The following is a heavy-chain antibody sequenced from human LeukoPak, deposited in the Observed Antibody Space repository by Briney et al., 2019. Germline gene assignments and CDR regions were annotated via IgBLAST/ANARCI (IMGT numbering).Heavy chain of an antibody. D-gene: IGHD6-19*01. J-gene: IGHJ4*02. CDR1: GFTFSSYG. CDR3: ARDWTVAGYYFDY. Sequence: GGSLRLSCAASGFTFSSYGMHWVRQAPGKGLEWVAVIWYDGSNKYYADSVKGRFTISRDDSKNTLYLQMNSLRPEDTAVYYCARDWTVAGYYFDYWGQGTLVTVSS. CDR2: IWYDGSNK. V-gene: IGHV3-33*01.